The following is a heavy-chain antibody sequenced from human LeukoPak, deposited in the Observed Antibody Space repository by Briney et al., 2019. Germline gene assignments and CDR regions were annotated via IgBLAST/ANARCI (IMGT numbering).Heavy chain of an antibody. CDR1: GGSINNYY. CDR3: ASLADCTNGVCSNDYYYMDV. D-gene: IGHD2-8*01. V-gene: IGHV4-59*08. CDR2: IYSSGNT. Sequence: PSETLSLTCTVSGGSINNYYWSWIRQPPGKGLEWIGYIYSSGNTNYNPSLKSRVTISIDTSKSQFSLKLSSVTAADTAVYYCASLADCTNGVCSNDYYYMDVWGKGTTVTVSS. J-gene: IGHJ6*03.